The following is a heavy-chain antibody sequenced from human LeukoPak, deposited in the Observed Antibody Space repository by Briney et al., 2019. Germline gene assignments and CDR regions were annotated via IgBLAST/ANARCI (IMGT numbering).Heavy chain of an antibody. J-gene: IGHJ4*02. CDR3: ARVSSYGYFFTY. Sequence: SETLSLTCAVYGGSFSGYYWSWIRQPPGKGLEWNGEINHSGSTNYNPSLKSRVTISVDTSKNQFSLKLSSVTAADTAVYYCARVSSYGYFFTYWGQGTLVTVSS. CDR1: GGSFSGYY. CDR2: INHSGST. D-gene: IGHD5-18*01. V-gene: IGHV4-34*01.